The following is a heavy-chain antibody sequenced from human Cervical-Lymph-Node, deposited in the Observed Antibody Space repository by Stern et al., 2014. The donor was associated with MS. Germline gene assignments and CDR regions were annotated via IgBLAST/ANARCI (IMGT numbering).Heavy chain of an antibody. V-gene: IGHV5-51*01. J-gene: IGHJ3*02. CDR1: GYSFSTFW. CDR3: ASLLEDYADYGYAFEI. Sequence: VQLVQSGAEVKKPGDSLKISCTGSGYSFSTFWIGLVRQLPGKGLELKGIIYPVDPDSRSRPSCQVQVIISADKSTNTAYLQWSSLKASDTAMYDCASLLEDYADYGYAFEIWGQGTMVTVSS. D-gene: IGHD4-17*01. CDR2: IYPVDPDS.